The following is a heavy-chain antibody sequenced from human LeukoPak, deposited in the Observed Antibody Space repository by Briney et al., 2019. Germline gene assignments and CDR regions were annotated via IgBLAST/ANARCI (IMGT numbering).Heavy chain of an antibody. V-gene: IGHV3-7*04. CDR3: GGGQGYSYGYPPNFDY. CDR2: IKQDGSEK. CDR1: GFTFSSYW. J-gene: IGHJ4*02. D-gene: IGHD5-18*01. Sequence: GGSLRLSCAASGFTFSSYWMSWVRQAPRKGLEWVANIKQDGSEKYYVDSVKGRFTISRDNAKNSLYLQMNSLRAEDTAVYYSGGGQGYSYGYPPNFDYWGQGTLVTVSS.